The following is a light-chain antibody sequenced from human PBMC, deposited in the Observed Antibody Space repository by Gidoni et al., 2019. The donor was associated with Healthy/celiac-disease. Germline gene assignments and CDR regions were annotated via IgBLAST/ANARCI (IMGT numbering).Light chain of an antibody. V-gene: IGLV1-51*01. CDR3: GTWDSSLSAVV. CDR2: DNN. J-gene: IGLJ2*01. CDR1: SSNIGNNS. Sequence: QSVLTQPPSVSASPAQKVTISCSGSSSNIGNNSVSWYQQLPGTAPKLLIYDNNRRPSGIPDRFSGSKSGTSATLGITGLQTEDEDDYYCGTWDSSLSAVVFGGGTKLTVL.